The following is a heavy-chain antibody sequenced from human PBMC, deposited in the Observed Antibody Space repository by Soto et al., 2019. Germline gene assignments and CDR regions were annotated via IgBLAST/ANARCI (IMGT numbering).Heavy chain of an antibody. CDR2: IKQDGSEK. Sequence: PGGSLRLSCAASGFTFSSYWMSWVRQAPGKGLEWVANIKQDGSEKYYVDSVKGRFTISRDNAKNSLYLQMNSLRAEDTAVYYCARDLAIEIVVPAAPERYGMDVWGQGTTVTVSS. J-gene: IGHJ6*02. D-gene: IGHD2-2*01. V-gene: IGHV3-7*01. CDR1: GFTFSSYW. CDR3: ARDLAIEIVVPAAPERYGMDV.